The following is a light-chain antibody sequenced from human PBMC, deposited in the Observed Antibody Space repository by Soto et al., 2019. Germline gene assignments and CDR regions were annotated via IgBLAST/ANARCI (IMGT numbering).Light chain of an antibody. J-gene: IGKJ1*01. V-gene: IGKV1-5*03. CDR1: QSISSS. CDR2: KAS. CDR3: QQHNSYPWT. Sequence: DIQMTQSPSTLSASVGDRVTITCRASQSISSSLAWYQQKPGKAPKLLIYKASSLESATPSRFSGSGSGTESTLTISSLQPDDFATYYCQQHNSYPWTVGQGTKVDIK.